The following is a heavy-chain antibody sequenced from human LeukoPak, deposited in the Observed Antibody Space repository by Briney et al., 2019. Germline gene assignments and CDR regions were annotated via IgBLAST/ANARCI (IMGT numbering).Heavy chain of an antibody. CDR3: ARGWRYFDY. CDR1: GFTFSSCE. J-gene: IGHJ4*02. D-gene: IGHD5-24*01. Sequence: GGSLRLSCAASGFTFSSCEMNWVRQAPGKGLEWVSYISSSGSTRYYVDSVKGRFTISRDTAKNSLYLQMNSLRAEDTAVYYCARGWRYFDYWGQGTLVTVSS. CDR2: ISSSGSTR. V-gene: IGHV3-48*03.